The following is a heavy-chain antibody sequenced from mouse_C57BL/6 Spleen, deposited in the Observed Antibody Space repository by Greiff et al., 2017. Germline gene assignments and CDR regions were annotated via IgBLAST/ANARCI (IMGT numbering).Heavy chain of an antibody. Sequence: LVESGAELMKPGASVKLSCKATGYTFTGYWIEWVKQRPGHGLEWIGEILPGSGSTNYNEKFQGKATFTADTSSNTAYMQLSNLTTKDSAIYYCARSRGTTVVGAMGDWGQGASVTVSS. CDR1: GYTFTGYW. J-gene: IGHJ4*01. D-gene: IGHD1-1*01. V-gene: IGHV1-9*01. CDR2: ILPGSGST. CDR3: ARSRGTTVVGAMGD.